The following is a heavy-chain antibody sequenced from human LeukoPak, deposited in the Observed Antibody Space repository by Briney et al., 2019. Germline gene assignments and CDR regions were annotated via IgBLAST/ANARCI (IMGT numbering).Heavy chain of an antibody. Sequence: GASVKVSCKASGGTFSSYAISWVRQAPGQGLEWMGGIIPIFGTANYAQKFQGRVTITADESTSTAYMELSSLRSEDTAVYYCASGPLRSLAAPGAEYLQHWGQGTLVTVSS. CDR2: IIPIFGTA. D-gene: IGHD2-15*01. CDR3: ASGPLRSLAAPGAEYLQH. J-gene: IGHJ1*01. CDR1: GGTFSSYA. V-gene: IGHV1-69*13.